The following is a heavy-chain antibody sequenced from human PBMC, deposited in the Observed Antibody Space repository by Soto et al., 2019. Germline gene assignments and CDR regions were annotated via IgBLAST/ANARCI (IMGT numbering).Heavy chain of an antibody. Sequence: VGSLRLSCSSSSFTVSSNYMSWVLEAPFKGLEWVSVIYSGGSTYYADSVKGRFTISRDNSKNTLYLQMNSLRAEDTAVYYCASYYDFWSGYRDDAFDIWGQGTMVTVSS. V-gene: IGHV3-66*01. CDR2: IYSGGST. J-gene: IGHJ3*02. D-gene: IGHD3-3*01. CDR3: ASYYDFWSGYRDDAFDI. CDR1: SFTVSSNY.